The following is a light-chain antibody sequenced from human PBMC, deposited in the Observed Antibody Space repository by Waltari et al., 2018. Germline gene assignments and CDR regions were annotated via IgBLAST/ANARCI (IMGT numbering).Light chain of an antibody. CDR2: EVS. V-gene: IGKV2-29*02. Sequence: DIVMTQTPLSLSVTPGQPASISCTSSESLLFSNGKPYTYWFLQRPGQSPQLLIYEVSSRLSGVPDRFSGSGSGTDFTLKISRVEAEDVGIYYCMQGIHLPLTFGGGTKVEIK. CDR3: MQGIHLPLT. J-gene: IGKJ4*01. CDR1: ESLLFSNGKPY.